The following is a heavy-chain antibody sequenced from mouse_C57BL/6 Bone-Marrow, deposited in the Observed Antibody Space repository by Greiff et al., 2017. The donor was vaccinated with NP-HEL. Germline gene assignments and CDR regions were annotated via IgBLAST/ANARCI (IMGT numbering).Heavy chain of an antibody. Sequence: EVQLQQSGPELVKPGASVKISCKASGYTFTDYYMNWVKQSHGKSLEWIGDINPNNGGTSYNQKFKGKATLTVDKSSSTAYMELRSLTSEDSAVYYCVGGSSYVDYWGQGTTLTVSS. CDR1: GYTFTDYY. CDR2: INPNNGGT. D-gene: IGHD1-1*01. J-gene: IGHJ2*01. V-gene: IGHV1-26*01. CDR3: VGGSSYVDY.